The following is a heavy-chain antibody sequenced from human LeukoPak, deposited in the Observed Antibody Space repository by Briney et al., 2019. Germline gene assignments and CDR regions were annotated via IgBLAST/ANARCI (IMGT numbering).Heavy chain of an antibody. CDR3: ARDAYDSSGYSFDY. J-gene: IGHJ4*02. D-gene: IGHD3-22*01. V-gene: IGHV4-39*07. Sequence: SETLSLTCTVSGSSISSSSYYWGWIRQPPGKGLEWIGSIYYSGSTYYNPSLKSRVTISVDKSKNQISLKLSSVTAADTAVYYCARDAYDSSGYSFDYWGQGTLVTVSS. CDR1: GSSISSSSYY. CDR2: IYYSGST.